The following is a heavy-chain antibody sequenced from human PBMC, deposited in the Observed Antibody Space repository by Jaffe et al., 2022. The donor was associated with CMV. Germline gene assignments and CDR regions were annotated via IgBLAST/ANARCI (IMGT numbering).Heavy chain of an antibody. D-gene: IGHD3-3*01. CDR1: GFTITRHA. CDR2: ISGSADGT. CDR3: AKDPQFAYDFWSGYNPSFDY. J-gene: IGHJ4*02. Sequence: EVQLLESGGGLVQPGGSLRLSCAASGFTITRHAINWVRQAPGKGLEWVAGISGSADGTIYADSVRGRFTVSRDNTKGTVHLQMNSLRADDTAIYYCAKDPQFAYDFWSGYNPSFDYWGQGALVTVSP. V-gene: IGHV3-23*01.